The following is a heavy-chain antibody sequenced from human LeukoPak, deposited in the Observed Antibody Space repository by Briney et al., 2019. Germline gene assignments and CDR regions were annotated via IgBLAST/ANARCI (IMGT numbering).Heavy chain of an antibody. CDR2: INRDGTGT. CDR3: ARGLSYAVAYGDY. CDR1: GFIFSDYW. J-gene: IGHJ4*02. V-gene: IGHV3-74*01. D-gene: IGHD6-19*01. Sequence: GGSLRLSCAPSGFIFSDYWFHWVRQTPGQGLVWVAAINRDGTGTSHADSVRGRFTVSRDNAKNTLYLQLDSLRADDTAVYYCARGLSYAVAYGDYWGQGTLVTVSS.